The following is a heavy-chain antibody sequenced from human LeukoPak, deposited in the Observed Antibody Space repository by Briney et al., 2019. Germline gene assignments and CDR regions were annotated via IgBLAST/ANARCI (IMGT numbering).Heavy chain of an antibody. Sequence: ASVKVSCKASGYTFTSYYMHWVRQAPGQGLEWMGIINPSGGSTSYAQKFQGRVTMTEDTSTDTAYMELSSLRSEDTAVYYCATDHLVAWELLRLDYWGQGTLVTVSS. CDR3: ATDHLVAWELLRLDY. D-gene: IGHD1-26*01. CDR2: INPSGGST. V-gene: IGHV1-46*01. CDR1: GYTFTSYY. J-gene: IGHJ4*02.